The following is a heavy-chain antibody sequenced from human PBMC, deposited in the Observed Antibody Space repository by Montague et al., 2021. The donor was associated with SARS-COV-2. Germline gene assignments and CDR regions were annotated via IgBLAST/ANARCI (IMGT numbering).Heavy chain of an antibody. J-gene: IGHJ4*02. CDR1: DDSITSSTYY. CDR3: ARGRSGFFNPLDY. Sequence: SETRSLTCAVSDDSITSSTYYWAWVRQPPGKGLEWIGSFYYTGSTYYNPSLKSRVTMSVDTSKKHFSLNLNSVTAADTAVYYCARGRSGFFNPLDYWGRGTLVTVSS. D-gene: IGHD3-3*01. V-gene: IGHV4-39*02. CDR2: FYYTGST.